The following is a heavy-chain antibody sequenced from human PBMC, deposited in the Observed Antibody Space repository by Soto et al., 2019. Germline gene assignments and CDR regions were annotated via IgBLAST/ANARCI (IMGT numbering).Heavy chain of an antibody. V-gene: IGHV5-51*01. J-gene: IGHJ4*02. D-gene: IGHD3-22*01. CDR2: IYPGDSDT. CDR3: ARVLASSGYSY. CDR1: GYSFTSYW. Sequence: ESLKIAFKGSGYSFTSYWIGWVRQMPGKGLEWMGIIYPGDSDTRYSPSFQGQVTISADKSISTAYLQWSSLKASDTAMYYCARVLASSGYSYWGQGTLVTVSS.